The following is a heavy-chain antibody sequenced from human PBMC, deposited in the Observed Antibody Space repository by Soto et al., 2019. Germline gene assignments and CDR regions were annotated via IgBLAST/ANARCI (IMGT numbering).Heavy chain of an antibody. CDR2: IYYRGST. CDR1: GGSIRGYY. J-gene: IGHJ4*02. D-gene: IGHD3-22*01. CDR3: SRAVNYYASSGYSYSFDD. Sequence: SETLSLTGTVSGGSIRGYYGSGIRQPPGKGLRGMGYIYYRGSTNYNPSLKSRFTISSDTSKNQFSLKLSSVTAADPAVSYCSRAVNYYASSGYSYSFDDWGQGPLVTVSS. V-gene: IGHV4-59*13.